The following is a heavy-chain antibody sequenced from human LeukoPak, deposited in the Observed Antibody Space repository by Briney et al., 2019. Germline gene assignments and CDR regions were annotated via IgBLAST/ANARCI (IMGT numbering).Heavy chain of an antibody. CDR2: ITSSGSTI. D-gene: IGHD6-13*01. J-gene: IGHJ3*02. Sequence: GGSLRLSCAASGFTFSAHDMNCVREAPGKGLEWVSHITSSGSTIYYADSVKGRFTISRDNAKNSLYLQMNSLRAEDTAVYYCARPGYSSSWSAFDIWGQGTMVTVSS. CDR1: GFTFSAHD. V-gene: IGHV3-48*03. CDR3: ARPGYSSSWSAFDI.